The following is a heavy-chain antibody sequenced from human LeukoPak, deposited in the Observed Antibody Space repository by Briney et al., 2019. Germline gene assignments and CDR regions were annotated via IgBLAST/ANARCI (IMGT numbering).Heavy chain of an antibody. D-gene: IGHD5-24*01. J-gene: IGHJ6*02. CDR1: GGSISRYY. V-gene: IGHV4-59*08. CDR2: IYYNAST. CDR3: ARHPRDGYNSPYFYYGVAV. Sequence: PSETLSLTCSVSGGSISRYYWSWIRQPQGKGLEWIGDIYYNASTNYNPSLKSRATISVDTSKNQFSLKLSSVTAADTAVYYCARHPRDGYNSPYFYYGVAVWGHGTTVTVSS.